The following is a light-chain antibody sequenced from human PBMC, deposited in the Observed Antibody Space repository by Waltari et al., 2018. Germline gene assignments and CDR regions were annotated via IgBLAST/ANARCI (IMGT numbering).Light chain of an antibody. J-gene: IGLJ2*01. Sequence: QSALTQPRSVSGSPGQSVTISCTGTSSDVGGYNYVSWYQQHPGQAPKLMIYDVSTRPSGVPDRFSGSKSGNTASLTISGLQAEDEADYYCCSYAGSYLVVFGGGTKLTVL. V-gene: IGLV2-11*01. CDR2: DVS. CDR1: SSDVGGYNY. CDR3: CSYAGSYLVV.